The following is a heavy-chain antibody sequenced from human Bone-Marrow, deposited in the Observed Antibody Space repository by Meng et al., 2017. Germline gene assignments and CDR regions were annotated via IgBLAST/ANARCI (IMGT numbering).Heavy chain of an antibody. J-gene: IGHJ3*02. CDR2: IYYSGST. CDR3: ARVSYDILTGSYPGAFDI. CDR1: GGSISSGGYY. V-gene: IGHV4-31*03. D-gene: IGHD3-9*01. Sequence: SETLSLTCTVSGGSISSGGYYWSWIRQHPGKGLEWIGYIYYSGSTYYNPSLKSRVTISVDTSKNQFSLKLSSVTAADTAVYYCARVSYDILTGSYPGAFDIWGQGTMVTVSS.